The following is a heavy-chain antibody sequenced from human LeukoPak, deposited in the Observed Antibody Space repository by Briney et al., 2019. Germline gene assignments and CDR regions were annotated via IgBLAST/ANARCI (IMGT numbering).Heavy chain of an antibody. CDR1: GFTFSSYW. CDR3: ARVPTNSYGFGQ. CDR2: IKPDGSEK. Sequence: PGGSLRLSCAASGFTFSSYWMTWVRQAPGKGLEWVANIKPDGSEKKYVDSVKGRFTISRDNAKNSLYLQMNSLTVEDTAVYYCARVPTNSYGFGQWGQGSLVTVSS. D-gene: IGHD5-18*01. J-gene: IGHJ4*02. V-gene: IGHV3-7*01.